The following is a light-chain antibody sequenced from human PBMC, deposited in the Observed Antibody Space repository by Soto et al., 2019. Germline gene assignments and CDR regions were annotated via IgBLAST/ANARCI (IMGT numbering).Light chain of an antibody. CDR1: QSASRN. J-gene: IGKJ4*01. Sequence: EIVMTQSPATLSVSPGERATLSCRASQSASRNLAWYRQKPGQAPRLLIYGASTRATGIPATFSGSGSGTEFTLTISSLQSEDFAVYYCQQYNKWPLTFGGGTKVEIK. CDR3: QQYNKWPLT. V-gene: IGKV3-15*01. CDR2: GAS.